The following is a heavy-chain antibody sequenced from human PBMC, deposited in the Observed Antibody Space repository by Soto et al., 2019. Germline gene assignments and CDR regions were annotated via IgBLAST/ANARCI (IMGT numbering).Heavy chain of an antibody. D-gene: IGHD6-19*01. CDR1: GFTFSSYG. Sequence: QVQLVESGGGVVQPGRSLRLSCAASGFTFSSYGMHWVRQAPGKGLEWVAVISYDGSNKYYADSVKGRFTISRDNSKNTLYLQMNSLRAEDTAVYYCAKEPSSGWYWAINWFDPWGQGTLVTVSS. CDR3: AKEPSSGWYWAINWFDP. CDR2: ISYDGSNK. J-gene: IGHJ5*02. V-gene: IGHV3-30*18.